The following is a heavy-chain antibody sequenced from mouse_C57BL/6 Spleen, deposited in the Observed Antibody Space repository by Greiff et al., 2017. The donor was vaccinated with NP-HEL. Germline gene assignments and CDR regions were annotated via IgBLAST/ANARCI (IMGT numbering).Heavy chain of an antibody. J-gene: IGHJ3*01. CDR2: INPGNGGT. V-gene: IGHV1-26*01. CDR3: VTAAQDKWFAY. D-gene: IGHD3-2*02. CDR1: GYTFTDYY. Sequence: VQLQQSGAELVKPGASVKISCKASGYTFTDYYMNWVKQSHGQSLEWIGDINPGNGGTSYNQKFKGKATLTVDTSSSTAYMELRSLTSEDSAVYYCVTAAQDKWFAYWGQGTLVTVSA.